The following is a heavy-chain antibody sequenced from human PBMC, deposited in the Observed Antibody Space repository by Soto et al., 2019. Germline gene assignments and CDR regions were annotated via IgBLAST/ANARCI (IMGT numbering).Heavy chain of an antibody. D-gene: IGHD5-18*01. CDR1: GFTFSRFD. Sequence: QVQLVESGGDVVQPGKSLRLSCAASGFTFSRFDMYWVRQAPGKGLEWVAIITHESSGKYYADSVKGRFTISRDNSKNTLYLYMNSLRADDTAVYYCARLIHVDTAFINPYWGQGALVTVS. CDR3: ARLIHVDTAFINPY. CDR2: ITHESSGK. V-gene: IGHV3-30-3*01. J-gene: IGHJ4*02.